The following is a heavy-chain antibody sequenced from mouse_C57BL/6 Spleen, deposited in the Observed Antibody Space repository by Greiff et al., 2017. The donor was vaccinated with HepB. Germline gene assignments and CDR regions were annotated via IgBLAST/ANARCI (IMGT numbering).Heavy chain of an antibody. J-gene: IGHJ4*01. V-gene: IGHV1-42*01. D-gene: IGHD2-3*01. Sequence: VQLKESGPELVKPGASVKISCKASGYSFTGYYMNWVKQSPEKSLEWIGEINPSTGGTTYNQKFKAKATLTVDKSSSTAYMQLKSLTSEDSAVYYCARGWLPYYAMDYWGQGTSVTVSS. CDR2: INPSTGGT. CDR1: GYSFTGYY. CDR3: ARGWLPYYAMDY.